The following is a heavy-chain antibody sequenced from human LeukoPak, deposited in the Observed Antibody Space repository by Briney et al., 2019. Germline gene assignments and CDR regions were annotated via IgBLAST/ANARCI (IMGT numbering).Heavy chain of an antibody. CDR2: FDPEDGET. D-gene: IGHD1-26*01. CDR3: ATWELLTGLAFDI. Sequence: ASVKVSCKASGYTFTGNYMHWVRQAPGKGLEWMGGFDPEDGETIYAQKFQGRVTMTEDTSTDTAYMELSSLRSEDTAVYYCATWELLTGLAFDIWGQGTMVTVSS. CDR1: GYTFTGNY. J-gene: IGHJ3*02. V-gene: IGHV1-24*01.